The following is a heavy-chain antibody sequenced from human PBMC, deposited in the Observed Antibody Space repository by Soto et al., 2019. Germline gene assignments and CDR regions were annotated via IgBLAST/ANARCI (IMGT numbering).Heavy chain of an antibody. Sequence: EVQLVESGGGLVQPGGSLRLSCAASGFTFSDHYMDWVRQAPGKGLEWVGRCRKKTNGYSTEYAASVKGRFTISRDDSKDSVYLQMNRLKTEDTAVYYCARVIMNYWDLELRGRGTLVTVSS. CDR1: GFTFSDHY. CDR2: CRKKTNGYST. V-gene: IGHV3-72*01. CDR3: ARVIMNYWDLEL. J-gene: IGHJ2*01.